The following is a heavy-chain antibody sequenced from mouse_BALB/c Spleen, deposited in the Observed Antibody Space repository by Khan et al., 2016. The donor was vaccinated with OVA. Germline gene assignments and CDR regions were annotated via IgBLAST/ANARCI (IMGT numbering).Heavy chain of an antibody. CDR3: TRLAYYYDSEGFAY. CDR1: GFTFSTYG. V-gene: IGHV5-6*01. D-gene: IGHD1-1*01. Sequence: DVQLVESGGDLVKPGGSLKLSCAASGFTFSTYGMSWVRQTPDRRLEWVATVSTGGTYTYYLDSVKGRFTISRDNAKNTLYLQMSSLKSEDTAMFYGTRLAYYYDSEGFAYWGQGTLVTVSA. CDR2: VSTGGTYT. J-gene: IGHJ3*01.